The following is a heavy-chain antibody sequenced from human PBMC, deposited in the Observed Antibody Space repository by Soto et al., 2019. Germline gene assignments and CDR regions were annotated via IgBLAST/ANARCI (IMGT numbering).Heavy chain of an antibody. V-gene: IGHV4-59*01. J-gene: IGHJ5*02. CDR2: IYYSGST. CDR3: AREDGNWFDP. CDR1: GGSISSYY. Sequence: QVQLQESGPGLVKPSETLSLTCTVSGGSISSYYWSWIRQPPGKGLEWIGYIYYSGSTNYNPSLTRRVTIAVDTSKNQFSLKLSSVTAADTAVYYCAREDGNWFDPWGQGTLVTVSS.